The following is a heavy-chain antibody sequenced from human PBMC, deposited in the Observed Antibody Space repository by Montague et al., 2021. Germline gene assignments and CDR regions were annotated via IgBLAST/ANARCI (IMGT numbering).Heavy chain of an antibody. CDR2: MFYRGNT. D-gene: IGHD1-14*01. J-gene: IGHJ6*02. CDR3: ARRCYGDPQTDPEPANCALDV. V-gene: IGHV4-39*01. Sequence: SETRSLTYSVSGVSIGEKSFYWGWVRQAPRRGLEWIGHMFYRGNTYYNPSLQSRVSISVDTSKNQFSLTLTSVTASDTAVYYCARRCYGDPQTDPEPANCALDVWGQGTAVTVSS. CDR1: GVSIGEKSFY.